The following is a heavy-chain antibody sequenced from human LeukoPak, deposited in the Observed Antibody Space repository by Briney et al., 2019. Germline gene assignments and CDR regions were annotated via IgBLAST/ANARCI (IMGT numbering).Heavy chain of an antibody. CDR2: IGSSSSYI. Sequence: GGSLRLSCAASGFTFSSYSMNWVRQAPGKGLEWVSSIGSSSSYIYYADSVKGRFTISRDNAKNSLYLQMNSLRAEDTAVYYCACTKNADYWGQGTLVTVSS. CDR3: ACTKNADY. CDR1: GFTFSSYS. V-gene: IGHV3-21*01. J-gene: IGHJ4*02.